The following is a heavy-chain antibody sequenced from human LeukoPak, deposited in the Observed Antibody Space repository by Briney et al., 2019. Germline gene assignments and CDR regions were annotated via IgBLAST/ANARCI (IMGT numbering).Heavy chain of an antibody. V-gene: IGHV3-21*01. CDR3: ARDSGSGSWPTYYFDY. J-gene: IGHJ4*02. CDR2: ISSSSSYI. CDR1: GFTFSSYS. Sequence: GGALRLSCAASGFTFSSYSMNWVRQAPGKGLGWVSAISSSSSYIYYADSVKGRFTISRDNAKNSLYLQMNSLRDEDTAVYYCARDSGSGSWPTYYFDYWGQGTLVTVSS. D-gene: IGHD3-10*01.